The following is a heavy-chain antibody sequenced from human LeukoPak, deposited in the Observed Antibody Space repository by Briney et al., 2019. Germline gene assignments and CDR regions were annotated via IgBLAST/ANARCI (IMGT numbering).Heavy chain of an antibody. J-gene: IGHJ4*02. CDR1: GFTFSTHW. V-gene: IGHV3-7*01. Sequence: GGSLRLSCAASGFTFSTHWMSWVRQAPGKWLEWVANIKEDGSEKYYVDSVKGRFTISRDNAKNSLYLQMNSLRAEDTAVYYCARTIRGYWGQGTLVTVSS. CDR2: IKEDGSEK. D-gene: IGHD3-10*01. CDR3: ARTIRGY.